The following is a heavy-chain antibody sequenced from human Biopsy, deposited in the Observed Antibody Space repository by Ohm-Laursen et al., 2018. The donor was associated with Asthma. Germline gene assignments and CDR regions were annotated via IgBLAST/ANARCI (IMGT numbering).Heavy chain of an antibody. Sequence: SLRLSCAALGFTVSRDHMLWVRQAPGKGLEWVSVIYSGGTSHTADSVRGRFTISRDYSKNTLYLQMHSLRAEGTAVYYCARGDSSNWSHYYFDYWGQGTLVTVSS. CDR3: ARGDSSNWSHYYFDY. V-gene: IGHV3-53*01. CDR1: GFTVSRDH. J-gene: IGHJ4*02. CDR2: IYSGGTS. D-gene: IGHD3-22*01.